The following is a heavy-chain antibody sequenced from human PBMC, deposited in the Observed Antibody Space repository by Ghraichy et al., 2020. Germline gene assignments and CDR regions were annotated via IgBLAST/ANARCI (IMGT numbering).Heavy chain of an antibody. CDR2: INHSGST. D-gene: IGHD6-19*01. Sequence: SETLSLTCAVYGGSFSGYYWSWIRQPPGKGLEWIGEINHSGSTNYNPSLKSRVTISVDTSKNQFSLKLSSVTAADTAVYYCARGRSGWWGFDYWGQGTLVTVSS. V-gene: IGHV4-34*01. CDR1: GGSFSGYY. CDR3: ARGRSGWWGFDY. J-gene: IGHJ4*02.